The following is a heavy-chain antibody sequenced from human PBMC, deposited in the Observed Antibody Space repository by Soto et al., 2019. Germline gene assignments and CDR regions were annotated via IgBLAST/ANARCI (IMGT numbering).Heavy chain of an antibody. Sequence: GASLKISCRGSGYDFNTNWFGWVRQLPGRGLEWVGTMYPGDSDTRLHPSLQGHVTLSADVTVSTAFLQWRTLKTSDSGMYFCARLPLDGNKTSCYYADHWGQGTSVTVDS. D-gene: IGHD3-22*01. CDR1: GYDFNTNW. CDR3: ARLPLDGNKTSCYYADH. CDR2: MYPGDSDT. J-gene: IGHJ4*02. V-gene: IGHV5-51*01.